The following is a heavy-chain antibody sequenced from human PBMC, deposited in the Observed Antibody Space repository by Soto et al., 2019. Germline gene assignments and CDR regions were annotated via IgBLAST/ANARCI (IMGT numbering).Heavy chain of an antibody. V-gene: IGHV1-3*01. CDR3: ARSGYSSGWYHWYFDF. J-gene: IGHJ2*01. CDR1: GYTFTNYG. CDR2: INVGHGNT. Sequence: QVQLVQSGAEVKKPGASVKVSCKASGYTFTNYGVHWVRQAPGQRLEWMGWINVGHGNTKYSQKFQGRVTITRDTAASTAFMELSSLRSEDTAVYYCARSGYSSGWYHWYFDFWCRGTLVSVSS. D-gene: IGHD6-19*01.